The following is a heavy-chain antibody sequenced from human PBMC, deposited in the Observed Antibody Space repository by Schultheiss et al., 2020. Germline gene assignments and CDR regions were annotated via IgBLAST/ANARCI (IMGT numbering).Heavy chain of an antibody. CDR3: VRGGDYFDF. J-gene: IGHJ4*02. CDR2: ISSSSSTI. D-gene: IGHD3-16*01. V-gene: IGHV3-48*02. CDR1: GFALSDHI. Sequence: GVLKISCAASGFALSDHIMSWVRQAPRKGLEWVSYISSSSSTIFYADSVKGRFTISRDNAKNSLSLQLNSLRDEDTAIYYCVRGGDYFDFWGQGTLVTVSS.